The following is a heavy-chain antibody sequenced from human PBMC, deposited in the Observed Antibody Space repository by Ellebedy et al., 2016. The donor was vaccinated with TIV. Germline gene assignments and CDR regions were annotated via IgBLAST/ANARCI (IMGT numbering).Heavy chain of an antibody. CDR3: ARLGGYDYGPRGDMDV. V-gene: IGHV5-51*01. J-gene: IGHJ6*03. CDR1: GYSFTSYW. Sequence: GESLKISCKGSGYSFTSYWIGWVRQMPGKGLEWMGIIYPGDSDTRYSPSFQGQVTISADKSISTAYLQWSSLKASDTAMYYCARLGGYDYGPRGDMDVWGKGTTVTVSS. CDR2: IYPGDSDT. D-gene: IGHD5-12*01.